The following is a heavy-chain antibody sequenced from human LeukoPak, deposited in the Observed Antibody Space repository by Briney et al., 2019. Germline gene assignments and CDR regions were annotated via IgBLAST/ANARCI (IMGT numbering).Heavy chain of an antibody. D-gene: IGHD6-6*01. Sequence: PSETLSLTCAVYGGSFSGYYWSWIRQPPGKGLEWIGYIYYSGSTNYNPSLKSRVTISVDTSKNQFSLKLSSVTAADTAVYYCASTRVPWYFDLWGRGTLVTVSS. J-gene: IGHJ2*01. CDR2: IYYSGST. CDR3: ASTRVPWYFDL. CDR1: GGSFSGYY. V-gene: IGHV4-59*01.